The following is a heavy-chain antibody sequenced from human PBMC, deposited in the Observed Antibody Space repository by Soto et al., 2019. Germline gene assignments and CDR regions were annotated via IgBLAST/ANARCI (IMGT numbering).Heavy chain of an antibody. J-gene: IGHJ4*02. D-gene: IGHD3-22*01. V-gene: IGHV3-11*01. CDR1: GFTFSDYY. CDR2: ISSSGSTI. Sequence: GGSLRLSCAASGFTFSDYYMSWIRQAPGKGLEWVSYISSSGSTIYYADSVKGRFTISRDNAKNSLYLQMNRLTAEDTDVYYCARDAKKYYYDSTGYYCVDYWGQGTLVTVSS. CDR3: ARDAKKYYYDSTGYYCVDY.